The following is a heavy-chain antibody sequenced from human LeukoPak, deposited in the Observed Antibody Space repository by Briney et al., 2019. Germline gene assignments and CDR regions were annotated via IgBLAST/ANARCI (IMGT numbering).Heavy chain of an antibody. CDR3: ARGRDSSGWGTYYFDY. Sequence: SETLSLTCTVSGGSISSYYWSWIRQPAGKGLEWIGRIYTSGSTNYNPSLKSRVTISVDTSKNQFSLKLSSVTAADTAVYYCARGRDSSGWGTYYFDYWGQGTLVTVSS. CDR1: GGSISSYY. J-gene: IGHJ4*02. CDR2: IYTSGST. D-gene: IGHD6-19*01. V-gene: IGHV4-4*07.